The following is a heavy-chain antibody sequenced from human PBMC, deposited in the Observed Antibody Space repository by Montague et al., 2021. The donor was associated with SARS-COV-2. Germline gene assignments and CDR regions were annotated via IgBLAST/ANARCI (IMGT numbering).Heavy chain of an antibody. V-gene: IGHV4-59*05. CDR1: GGSISSSY. CDR3: ARQRRGGLVSTPRFFDY. Sequence: SETLSLTCTVSGGSISSSYWSWIRQPPGKGLEWIGSIYYSGSTYYNPSLKSQVPISVDTSKNQFSLKLSSVTAADTAVYYCARQRRGGLVSTPRFFDYWGQGTLVTVSS. D-gene: IGHD6-19*01. J-gene: IGHJ4*02. CDR2: IYYSGST.